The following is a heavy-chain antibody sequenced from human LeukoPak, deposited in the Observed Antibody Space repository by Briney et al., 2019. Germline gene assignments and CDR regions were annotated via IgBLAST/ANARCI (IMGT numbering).Heavy chain of an antibody. CDR3: ARGKGGAGGYYYYGMDV. CDR1: GGSFSGYY. Sequence: SETPSLTCAVYGGSFSGYYWSWIRQPPGKGLEWIGEINHSGSTNYNPSLKSRVTISVDTSKNQFSLKLSSVTAADTAVYYCARGKGGAGGYYYYGMDVWGKGTTVTVSS. J-gene: IGHJ6*04. CDR2: INHSGST. D-gene: IGHD3-16*01. V-gene: IGHV4-34*01.